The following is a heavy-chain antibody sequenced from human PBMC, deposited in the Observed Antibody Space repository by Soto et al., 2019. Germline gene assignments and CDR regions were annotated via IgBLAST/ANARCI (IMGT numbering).Heavy chain of an antibody. V-gene: IGHV3-33*01. J-gene: IGHJ4*02. CDR3: ARDGVGATAFWGYLDY. CDR1: GSIFRGYG. D-gene: IGHD2-15*01. CDR2: IRFDGSNI. Sequence: QVLLVESGGGVVQPGRSLRLSCAASGSIFRGYGMHWVRQAPVKGLEWVAVIRFDGSNINYADFVMGRFTISRDNSKNTLYLEMNSLRVEDTAVYYCARDGVGATAFWGYLDYWGQGTLVTVSS.